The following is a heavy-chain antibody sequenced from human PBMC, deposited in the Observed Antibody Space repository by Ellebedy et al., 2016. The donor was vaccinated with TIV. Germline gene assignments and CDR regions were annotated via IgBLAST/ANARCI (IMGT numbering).Heavy chain of an antibody. D-gene: IGHD2-15*01. CDR1: GYSFTSYW. CDR3: ATTRFCSGGSCYFDF. J-gene: IGHJ4*02. CDR2: IYPGDSDT. Sequence: GESLKISCKGSGYSFTSYWIGWVRQMPGKGLEGMGIIYPGDSDTRYNPSFQGQVTISADKSISTAYLHWSSLKASDTAMYYCATTRFCSGGSCYFDFWGQGTLVTVSS. V-gene: IGHV5-51*01.